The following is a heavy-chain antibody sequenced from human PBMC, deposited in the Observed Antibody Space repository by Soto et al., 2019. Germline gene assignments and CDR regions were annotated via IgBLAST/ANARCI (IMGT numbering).Heavy chain of an antibody. CDR2: ISNSSSFI. CDR3: EVGDETGAPYFSN. J-gene: IGHJ4*02. CDR1: GFTFSSYS. V-gene: IGHV3-21*01. Sequence: EVQLLESGGGLVKPGGSLRLSCTASGFTFSSYSMNWVRRAPGKGLEWVSCISNSSSFIYSAGSVKGRFTISRDNAKNSMYLQMNTLRAEGTTVYYCEVGDETGAPYFSNWGQGSLVPVSS. D-gene: IGHD2-21*02.